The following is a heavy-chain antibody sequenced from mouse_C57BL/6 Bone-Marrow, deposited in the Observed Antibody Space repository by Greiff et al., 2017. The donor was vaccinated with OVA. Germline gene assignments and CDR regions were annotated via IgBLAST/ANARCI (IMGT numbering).Heavy chain of an antibody. CDR3: ARGGTLDY. D-gene: IGHD2-14*01. V-gene: IGHV1-50*01. CDR2: IDPSDSYT. Sequence: QVQLQQPGAELVKPGASVKLSCKASGYTFTSYWMQWVKQRPGQGLEWIGEIDPSDSYTNYNQKFKGKATLTVDTSSSTAYVQLSSLTSEDSAVYYCARGGTLDYWGQGTTLTVSS. CDR1: GYTFTSYW. J-gene: IGHJ2*01.